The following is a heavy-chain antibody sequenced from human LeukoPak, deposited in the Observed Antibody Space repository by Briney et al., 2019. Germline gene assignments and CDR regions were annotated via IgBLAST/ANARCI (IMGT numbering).Heavy chain of an antibody. CDR3: ARQYSGYDWSYDP. Sequence: ASVKVSCKASGYTFTGYYMHWVRQAPGQGLEWMGWINPNSGGTNYAQKFQGRVTMTRDTSITTAYMELSSLRSDDTAVYYCARQYSGYDWSYDPWGQGTLVTVSS. CDR1: GYTFTGYY. CDR2: INPNSGGT. V-gene: IGHV1-2*02. D-gene: IGHD5-12*01. J-gene: IGHJ5*02.